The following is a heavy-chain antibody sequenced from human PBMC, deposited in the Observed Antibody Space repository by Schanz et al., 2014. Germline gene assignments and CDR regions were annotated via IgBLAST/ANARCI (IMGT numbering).Heavy chain of an antibody. CDR2: IGVDGTTT. Sequence: QVQLVESGGGVVQPGRSLRLSCAASGFAFSSYGMNWLRQAPGKGLEWVSVIGVDGTTTYYADSMKGRFTVSRDNAENALYLQMNSLRAEDTGLYFCARGGSGSHYRLDYWGQGTLVTVSS. D-gene: IGHD1-26*01. J-gene: IGHJ4*02. CDR3: ARGGSGSHYRLDY. CDR1: GFAFSSYG. V-gene: IGHV3-NL1*01.